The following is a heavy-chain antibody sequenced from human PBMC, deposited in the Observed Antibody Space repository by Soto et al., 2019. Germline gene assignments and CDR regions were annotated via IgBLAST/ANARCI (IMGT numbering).Heavy chain of an antibody. D-gene: IGHD3-22*01. Sequence: ASVKVSCKASGYTFTSYAMHWVRQAPGQRLEWMGWINAGNGNTKYSQKFQGRVTMTRDTSTSTVYMELSSLRSEDTAVYYCAGYYYDSSGSLDYWGQGTLVTVSS. CDR1: GYTFTSYA. CDR2: INAGNGNT. CDR3: AGYYYDSSGSLDY. V-gene: IGHV1-3*01. J-gene: IGHJ4*02.